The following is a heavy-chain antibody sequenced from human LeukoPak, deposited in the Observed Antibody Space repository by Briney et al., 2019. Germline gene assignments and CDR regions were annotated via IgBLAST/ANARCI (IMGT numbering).Heavy chain of an antibody. J-gene: IGHJ4*02. CDR1: GYTFTSYG. Sequence: GASVRVSCKASGYTFTSYGISWVRQAPGQGLEWMGWISAYNGNTNYAQKLQGRVTMTTDTSTSTAYMELRSLRSDDTAVYYCARGLYRQSSIAARPLGYWGQGTLVTVSS. V-gene: IGHV1-18*01. D-gene: IGHD6-6*01. CDR2: ISAYNGNT. CDR3: ARGLYRQSSIAARPLGY.